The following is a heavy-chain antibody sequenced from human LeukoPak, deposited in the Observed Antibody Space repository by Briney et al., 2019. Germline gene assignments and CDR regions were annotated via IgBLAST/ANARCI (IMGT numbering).Heavy chain of an antibody. J-gene: IGHJ4*02. Sequence: PGGSLRLSCAASGFTFSSYEMNWVRQAPGKGLEWVSYISSSGSTIYYADSVKGRFTISRDNAKNSLYLQMNSLRAEDTAVYYCSRDRITGTDYWGQGTLVTVSS. CDR1: GFTFSSYE. CDR2: ISSSGSTI. CDR3: SRDRITGTDY. D-gene: IGHD1-20*01. V-gene: IGHV3-48*03.